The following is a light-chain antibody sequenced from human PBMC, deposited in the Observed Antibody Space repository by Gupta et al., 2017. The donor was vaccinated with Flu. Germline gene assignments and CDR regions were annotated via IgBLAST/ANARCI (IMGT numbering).Light chain of an antibody. J-gene: IGKJ1*01. CDR3: QQYRGYPWT. Sequence: PATLSASVGDRVTITCRASQSSDSWLAWYQQKPGKAPKLLIYKTSNLESGVPSRFSGSGSGTEFTLTISSLQPDDFATYYCQQYRGYPWTFGQGTTVEIQ. CDR1: QSSDSW. V-gene: IGKV1-5*03. CDR2: KTS.